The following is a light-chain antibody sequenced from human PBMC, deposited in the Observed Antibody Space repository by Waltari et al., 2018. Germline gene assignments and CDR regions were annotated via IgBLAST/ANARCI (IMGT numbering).Light chain of an antibody. CDR2: GAS. Sequence: EIVLTQSQGPLSLSPGERATLSCRASQSVSSSYLAWYQQKPGQAPRLFIYGASSRATGIPDRFSGSGSGTDFTLTISRLEPEDFAVYYCQQYGSSPGTFGGGTKVEIK. CDR3: QQYGSSPGT. V-gene: IGKV3-20*01. CDR1: QSVSSSY. J-gene: IGKJ4*01.